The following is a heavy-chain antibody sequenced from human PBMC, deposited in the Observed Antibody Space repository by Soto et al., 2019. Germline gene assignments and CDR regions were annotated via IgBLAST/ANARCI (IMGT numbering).Heavy chain of an antibody. V-gene: IGHV4-39*01. CDR1: GGSVSSNSYS. J-gene: IGHJ6*02. D-gene: IGHD2-15*01. Sequence: SETLSLTCTVSGGSVSSNSYSWGWIRQSPGKGLEWIGTIYSSENTYYNPSLVSRVTISVDTSMNEFSLRLSSVTPEDTAVYYCARGGGDGMDVWGQGTTVTVSS. CDR3: ARGGGDGMDV. CDR2: IYSSENT.